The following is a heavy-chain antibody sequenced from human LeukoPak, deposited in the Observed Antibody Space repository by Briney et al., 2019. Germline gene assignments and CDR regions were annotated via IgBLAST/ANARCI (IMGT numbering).Heavy chain of an antibody. D-gene: IGHD4-17*01. CDR1: GYTFSDYA. J-gene: IGHJ4*02. CDR2: IDAGSGDT. V-gene: IGHV1-3*01. CDR3: AREGHDYAYDY. Sequence: GASVKVSCKASGYTFSDYAMHWVRQAPGQRFEWMGWIDAGSGDTRYSQKFQGRVTITRDTSASTAYIELRSLRSEDTAVYYCAREGHDYAYDYWGQGTLVTVSS.